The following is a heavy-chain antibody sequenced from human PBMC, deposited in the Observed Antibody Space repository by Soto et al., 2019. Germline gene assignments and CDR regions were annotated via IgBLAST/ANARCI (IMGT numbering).Heavy chain of an antibody. CDR2: IYYSGST. J-gene: IGHJ5*02. V-gene: IGHV4-31*03. CDR1: GGSISSGGYY. Sequence: QVQLQESGPGLVKPSQTLSLTCTVSGGSISSGGYYWSWIRQHPGKGLEWIGYIYYSGSTYYNPSLKGRVTISVDTCKNQFSLKLSSVTAADTAVYYCARVRYCSGGSCYPRFDPWGQGTLVTVSS. D-gene: IGHD2-15*01. CDR3: ARVRYCSGGSCYPRFDP.